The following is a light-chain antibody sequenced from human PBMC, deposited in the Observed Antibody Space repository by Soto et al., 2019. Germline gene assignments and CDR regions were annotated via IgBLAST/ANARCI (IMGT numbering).Light chain of an antibody. Sequence: QSALTQPPSASGSPGQSVTISCTGISNNVDNYNSVSWYQQRPAKAPRLMIYEVTKRPSGVPDRFSGSKSGNTASLTVSGLQAEDESDYFCCSYTGSSGFLFGGGTKLTVL. J-gene: IGLJ2*01. CDR1: SNNVDNYNS. CDR3: CSYTGSSGFL. V-gene: IGLV2-8*01. CDR2: EVT.